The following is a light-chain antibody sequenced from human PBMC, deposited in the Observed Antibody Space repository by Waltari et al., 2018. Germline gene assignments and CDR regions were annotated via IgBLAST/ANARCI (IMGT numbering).Light chain of an antibody. V-gene: IGKV3-20*01. CDR3: QQYGSSPRT. CDR2: GAS. CDR1: QSFSSSY. J-gene: IGKJ1*01. Sequence: CSASQSFSSSYLAWYQQNPGQAPRLLIYGASSRATGIPDRFSGSGSGTDFTLTISRLEPEDFAVYYCQQYGSSPRTFGQGTKVEIK.